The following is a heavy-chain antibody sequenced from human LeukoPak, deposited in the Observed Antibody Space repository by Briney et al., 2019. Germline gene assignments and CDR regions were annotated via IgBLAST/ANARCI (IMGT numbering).Heavy chain of an antibody. CDR3: ARESRLRLGYYYYMDV. CDR2: IYYSGST. Sequence: SETLSLTCTVSGASISSTTYYWGWIRQPPRKGLEWIASIYYSGSTYYNPSLKSRVTISVDTSKNQFSLKLSSVTAADTAVYYCARESRLRLGYYYYMDVWGKGTTVTVSS. V-gene: IGHV4-39*02. D-gene: IGHD3-16*01. CDR1: GASISSTTYY. J-gene: IGHJ6*03.